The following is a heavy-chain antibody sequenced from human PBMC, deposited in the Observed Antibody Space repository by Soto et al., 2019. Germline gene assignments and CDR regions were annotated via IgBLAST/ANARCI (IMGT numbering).Heavy chain of an antibody. D-gene: IGHD3-3*01. J-gene: IGHJ6*01. Sequence: QVQLVQSGAEVKKPGSSVKVSCKASRDTFSSYLINWVRQAPGQGPEWMARIIPISGISNYAQQFQGRVTLSPDQSTTTAHMGPGSLKSRETAVHYFCPARRTYEFLDPVSHALKAGWGKGASVTVSS. CDR2: IIPISGIS. CDR3: CPARRTYEFLDPVSHALKAG. V-gene: IGHV1-69*02. CDR1: RDTFSSYL.